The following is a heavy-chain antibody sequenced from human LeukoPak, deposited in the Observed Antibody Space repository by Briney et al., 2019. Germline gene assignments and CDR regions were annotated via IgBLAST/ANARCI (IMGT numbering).Heavy chain of an antibody. CDR1: GGSITSISHH. V-gene: IGHV4-39*07. CDR2: IYYSGST. CDR3: ASGHSTSLGAACFDP. D-gene: IGHD3-16*01. J-gene: IGHJ5*02. Sequence: SETLSLTCTVSGGSITSISHHWGWIRQPPGKGLEWIGSIYYSGSTYYNPSVESQVAISLDTSNNQFSLRLRSVTAADTAIYYCASGHSTSLGAACFDPWGQGTQVTVSS.